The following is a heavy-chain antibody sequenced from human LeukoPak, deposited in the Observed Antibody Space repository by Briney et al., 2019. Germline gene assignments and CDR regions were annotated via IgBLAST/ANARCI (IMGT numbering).Heavy chain of an antibody. J-gene: IGHJ4*02. CDR1: GFTFSSYA. CDR3: AKAARLWFGELLTFDY. V-gene: IGHV3-23*01. CDR2: ISGSGGST. D-gene: IGHD3-10*01. Sequence: PGGSLRLSCAASGFTFSSYAMSWVRQAPGKGLEWVSAISGSGGSTYYADSVKGRFTISSDNSKNTLYLQMNSLRAEDTAVYYCAKAARLWFGELLTFDYWGQGTLVTVSS.